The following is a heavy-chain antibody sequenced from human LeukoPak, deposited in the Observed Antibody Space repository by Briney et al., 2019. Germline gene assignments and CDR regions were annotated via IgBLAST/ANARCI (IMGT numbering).Heavy chain of an antibody. CDR1: GFTFNNAW. D-gene: IGHD4-17*01. V-gene: IGHV3-53*01. Sequence: PGGSLRLSCAASGFTFNNAWMIWVRQAPGKGLEWVSVVYSGDSKDYADSVKGRFTISRDNSKNTLDLQMNSLRAEDTAVYYCARARGYGDPIDYWGQGTLVTVSS. CDR3: ARARGYGDPIDY. CDR2: VYSGDSK. J-gene: IGHJ4*02.